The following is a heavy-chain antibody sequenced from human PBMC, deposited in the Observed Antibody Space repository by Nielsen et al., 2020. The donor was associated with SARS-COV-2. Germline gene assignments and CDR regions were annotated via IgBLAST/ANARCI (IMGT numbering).Heavy chain of an antibody. V-gene: IGHV1-3*01. CDR1: GYTFTSYA. CDR2: INAGNGNT. CDR3: ARGRSTYYDFWSGWYYFDY. D-gene: IGHD3-3*01. J-gene: IGHJ4*02. Sequence: ASVKVSCKASGYTFTSYAMHWVRQAPGQRLEWMGWINAGNGNTKYSQKFQGRVTITRDTSASTAYMELSSLRSEDTAVYYCARGRSTYYDFWSGWYYFDYWGQGTLVTVSS.